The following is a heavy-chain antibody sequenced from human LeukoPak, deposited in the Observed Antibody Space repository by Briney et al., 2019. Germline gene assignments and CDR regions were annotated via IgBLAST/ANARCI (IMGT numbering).Heavy chain of an antibody. J-gene: IGHJ6*02. CDR1: GFTFSNYG. CDR2: IWYDGSNK. Sequence: GRSLRLSCAASGFTFSNYGLHWVRQAPGKGLEWVAVIWYDGSNKYYADSVKGRFTISRDNSKNTLYMQMNSLRAEDTAVYFCARGASYWGDFYYGMDVWGQGTTVTVSS. CDR3: ARGASYWGDFYYGMDV. D-gene: IGHD1-26*01. V-gene: IGHV3-33*01.